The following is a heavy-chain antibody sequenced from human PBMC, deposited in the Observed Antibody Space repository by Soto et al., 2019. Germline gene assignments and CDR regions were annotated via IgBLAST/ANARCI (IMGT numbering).Heavy chain of an antibody. CDR3: ASEASCGADCYFFEY. CDR2: INYSGSNI. Sequence: DVQLVESGGGLVEPGGSLRLTCAASGFTFSNSEMFWGRQAPGKGLEWVSKINYSGSNIYYSKSVKGRFTISRDNTKNSLSLQMNSLTDEDTAIYYCASEASCGADCYFFEYWGPGTLVTVSS. V-gene: IGHV3-48*03. J-gene: IGHJ4*02. D-gene: IGHD2-21*02. CDR1: GFTFSNSE.